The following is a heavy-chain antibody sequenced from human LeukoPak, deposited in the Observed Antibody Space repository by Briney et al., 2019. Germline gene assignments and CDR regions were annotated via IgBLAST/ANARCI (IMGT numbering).Heavy chain of an antibody. CDR2: IRYDGSIK. Sequence: GGSLRLSCAASGFTFSNYGIHWVRQAPGKGLEWVAFIRYDGSIKYYADSVKGRFTISRDNSKDTLYLQMNSLRAEDTAVYYCAKDSVKVTTVRRVPHYMDVWGKGTTVTISS. CDR3: AKDSVKVTTVRRVPHYMDV. CDR1: GFTFSNYG. D-gene: IGHD4-17*01. J-gene: IGHJ6*03. V-gene: IGHV3-30*02.